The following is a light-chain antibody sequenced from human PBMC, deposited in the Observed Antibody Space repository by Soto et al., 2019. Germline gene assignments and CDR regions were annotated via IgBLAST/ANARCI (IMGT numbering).Light chain of an antibody. J-gene: IGKJ1*01. Sequence: EIVLTQSPGTLSLSPGERATLSCRASQSVSSSYLAWYQQKPGQAPRLLIYGASSRATGIPDRFSGSGSGTDFTLTISSLQPEDFGTYFCQQSYSSSWTFGQGTKVEMK. CDR1: QSVSSSY. V-gene: IGKV3-20*01. CDR2: GAS. CDR3: QQSYSSSWT.